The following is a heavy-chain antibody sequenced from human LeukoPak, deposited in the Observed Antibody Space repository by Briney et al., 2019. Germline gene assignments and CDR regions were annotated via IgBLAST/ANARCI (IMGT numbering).Heavy chain of an antibody. D-gene: IGHD3-3*01. J-gene: IGHJ4*02. V-gene: IGHV4-4*07. CDR2: IYTSGST. CDR3: ARERGGDDDFWSGYYYYFDY. CDR1: GGSISSYY. Sequence: SETLSLTCTVSGGSISSYYWSWIRQPAGKGLEWIGRIYTSGSTNYNASLKSRVTMSVDTSKNQFSLKLSSGTAADTAVYYCARERGGDDDFWSGYYYYFDYWGQGTLVTVSS.